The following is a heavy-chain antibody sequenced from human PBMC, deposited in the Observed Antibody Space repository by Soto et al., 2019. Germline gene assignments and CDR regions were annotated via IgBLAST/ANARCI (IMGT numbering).Heavy chain of an antibody. D-gene: IGHD3-22*01. Sequence: GGSLRLSCAASGFTFSDYYMSWIRQAPGKGLEWVSYISSSGSTIYYADSVKGRFTISRDNAKNSLYLQMNSPRAGDTAVYYCARAQNYYDSSGLYYYYYGMDVWGQGTTVTVSS. V-gene: IGHV3-11*01. CDR3: ARAQNYYDSSGLYYYYYGMDV. CDR1: GFTFSDYY. CDR2: ISSSGSTI. J-gene: IGHJ6*02.